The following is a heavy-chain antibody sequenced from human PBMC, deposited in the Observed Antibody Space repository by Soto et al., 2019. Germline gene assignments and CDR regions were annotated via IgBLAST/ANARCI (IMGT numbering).Heavy chain of an antibody. CDR1: GFTFSSYA. CDR3: AKGVAALNWFDP. D-gene: IGHD6-6*01. J-gene: IGHJ5*02. Sequence: EVQLLESGGGLVQPGGSLRLSCAASGFTFSSYAMSWVRQAPGKGLEWVSAISGSGGSTYYADSVKGRFTISRDNSKNALYPEMNRLRAEDTAVYYCAKGVAALNWFDPWGQGTLVTVSS. CDR2: ISGSGGST. V-gene: IGHV3-23*01.